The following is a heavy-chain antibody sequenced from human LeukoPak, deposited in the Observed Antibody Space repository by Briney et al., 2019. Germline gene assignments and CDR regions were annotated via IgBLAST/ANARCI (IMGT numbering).Heavy chain of an antibody. V-gene: IGHV3-30*04. CDR3: AKDFGMSSLN. D-gene: IGHD3-16*01. J-gene: IGHJ4*02. Sequence: GGSLRLSCAASGFTFSSYVLHWVRKAPGKGLEWVADISYDGSNKYYADSVKGRFTISRDNSKNTLYLHMNSLRAEDTAVYYCAKDFGMSSLNWGQGTLVTVSS. CDR2: ISYDGSNK. CDR1: GFTFSSYV.